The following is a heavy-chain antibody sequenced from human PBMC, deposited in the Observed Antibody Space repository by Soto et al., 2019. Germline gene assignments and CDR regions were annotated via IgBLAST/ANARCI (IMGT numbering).Heavy chain of an antibody. CDR1: CYTFTNSG. Sequence: ASVTVSCQASCYTFTNSGMNCRRQAPGQGLEWMGWITAYNGNPNYAQKLQGRVTITTDTSTSTAYMELRSRRSDDTAVYYCAREGGAYCGGDCYPYRDYG. CDR2: ITAYNGNP. V-gene: IGHV1-18*04. CDR3: AREGGAYCGGDCYPYRDYG. D-gene: IGHD2-21*02. J-gene: IGHJ6*01.